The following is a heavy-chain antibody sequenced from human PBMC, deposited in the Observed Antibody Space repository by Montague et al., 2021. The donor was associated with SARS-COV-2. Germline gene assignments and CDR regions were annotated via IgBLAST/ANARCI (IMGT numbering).Heavy chain of an antibody. CDR2: IWLDGSNE. CDR1: GFSFSSYG. V-gene: IGHV3-33*06. Sequence: SLRLSCAASGFSFSSYGMHWVRQAPGKGLEWVAVIWLDGSNEYYADPVKGRFTISRDNSKNTLYLQMNSLRAEDTAVYYCAKDQGRERKRAFDSWGQGILVTVSS. D-gene: IGHD1-26*01. J-gene: IGHJ4*02. CDR3: AKDQGRERKRAFDS.